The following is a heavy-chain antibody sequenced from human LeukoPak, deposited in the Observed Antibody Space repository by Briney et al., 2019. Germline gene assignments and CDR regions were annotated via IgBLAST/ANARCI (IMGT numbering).Heavy chain of an antibody. Sequence: SETLSLTCTVSGGSISSSSYYWGWIRQPPGKGLEWIGSIYYSGSTYYNPSLKSRVTISVDTSKNQFSLKLSSVTAADTAVYYCARGSAQLNPVVVTASRSYYFDYWGQGTLVTVSS. J-gene: IGHJ4*02. CDR1: GGSISSSSYY. D-gene: IGHD2-21*02. CDR3: ARGSAQLNPVVVTASRSYYFDY. V-gene: IGHV4-39*07. CDR2: IYYSGST.